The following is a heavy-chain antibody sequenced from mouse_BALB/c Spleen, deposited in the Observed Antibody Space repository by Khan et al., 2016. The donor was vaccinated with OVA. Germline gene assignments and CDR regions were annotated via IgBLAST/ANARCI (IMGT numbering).Heavy chain of an antibody. J-gene: IGHJ3*01. Sequence: EVQLQESGPSLVKPSQTLSLICSVTGDSITSGYWNWIRKFPGNKLEFMGYMIYSGHTYYNPSLKSRISLTRHTSKNQYYLQLNSVTTEDPATHYCAISTYKSAFLYGGRGTLVSVSA. D-gene: IGHD1-3*01. V-gene: IGHV3-8*02. CDR1: GDSITSGY. CDR3: AISTYKSAFLY. CDR2: MIYSGHT.